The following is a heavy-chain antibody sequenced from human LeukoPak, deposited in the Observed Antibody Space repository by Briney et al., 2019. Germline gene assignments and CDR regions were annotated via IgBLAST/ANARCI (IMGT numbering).Heavy chain of an antibody. CDR1: GDSFSTYY. V-gene: IGHV4-4*07. CDR3: ARDLGYDSSGYHN. Sequence: SETLSLTCAVSGDSFSTYYCTCIRQPAGKGLEWIGRIYTSGSTNYNPSLKSRVTMSIDTSKKQFSLKLTSVTAADTAVYYCARDLGYDSSGYHNWGQGTLVTGSS. J-gene: IGHJ4*02. CDR2: IYTSGST. D-gene: IGHD3-22*01.